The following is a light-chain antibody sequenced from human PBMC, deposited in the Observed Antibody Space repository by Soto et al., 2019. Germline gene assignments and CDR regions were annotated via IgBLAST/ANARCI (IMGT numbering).Light chain of an antibody. CDR3: AAWDDSLNGVV. V-gene: IGLV1-44*01. Sequence: QSALTQPPSASGTPGQRVTISCSGSSSNIGGYTVNWYQQLPGTAPKLLIYNNNQRPSGVPDRFSGSKSGTSASLAISGLQSEDEADYYCAAWDDSLNGVVFGGGTKLTVL. J-gene: IGLJ2*01. CDR1: SSNIGGYT. CDR2: NNN.